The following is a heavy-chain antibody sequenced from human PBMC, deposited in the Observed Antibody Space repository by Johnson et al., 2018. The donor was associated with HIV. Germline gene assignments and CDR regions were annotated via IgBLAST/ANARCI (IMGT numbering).Heavy chain of an antibody. CDR2: ISSSGSTI. CDR1: GFTFSDYY. Sequence: VQLVESGGGLVKPGGSLRLSCAASGFTFSDYYMSWIRQAPGKGLEWVSYISSSGSTIYYADSVKGRFTISRDNSKNTLYLQMNSLRAEDTAVYYCAKDVYSSSWYGDDAFDIWGQGTMVTVSS. CDR3: AKDVYSSSWYGDDAFDI. V-gene: IGHV3-11*04. D-gene: IGHD6-13*01. J-gene: IGHJ3*02.